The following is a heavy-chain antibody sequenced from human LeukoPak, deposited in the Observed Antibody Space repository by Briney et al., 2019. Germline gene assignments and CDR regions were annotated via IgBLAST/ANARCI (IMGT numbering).Heavy chain of an antibody. Sequence: SETLSLTCTVSGGSISSGSYYWSWIRQPAGTGLEWIGRIYTSGSTNYNPSLKSRVTMSVDTSKNQFSLKLSSVTAADTAVYYCARGGYDYVWGSYRYPYYYYYMDVWGKGTTVTISS. J-gene: IGHJ6*03. V-gene: IGHV4-61*02. CDR3: ARGGYDYVWGSYRYPYYYYYMDV. CDR2: IYTSGST. CDR1: GGSISSGSYY. D-gene: IGHD3-16*02.